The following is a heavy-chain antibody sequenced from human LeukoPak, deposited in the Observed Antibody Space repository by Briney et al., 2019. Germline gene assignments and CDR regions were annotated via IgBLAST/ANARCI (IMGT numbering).Heavy chain of an antibody. V-gene: IGHV6-1*01. CDR1: GDSVSSNSAA. D-gene: IGHD1-26*01. CDR3: AREIVGATDPFVDYYYGMDV. Sequence: SQTLSLTCAISGDSVSSNSAAWNWIRQSPSRGLEWLGRTYYRSKWHNDYAVSVKSRITINPDTSKNQFSLQLNSVTPEDTAVYYCAREIVGATDPFVDYYYGMDVWGQGTTVTVSS. J-gene: IGHJ6*02. CDR2: TYYRSKWHN.